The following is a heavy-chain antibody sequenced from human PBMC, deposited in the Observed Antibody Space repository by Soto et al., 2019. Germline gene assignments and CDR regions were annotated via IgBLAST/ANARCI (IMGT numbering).Heavy chain of an antibody. J-gene: IGHJ4*02. Sequence: GGSLRLSCAASGFAFSNYAMGWVRQAPGKGLEWVSSISTSIDATYYADSVKGRFTISRDDSKNTLYLQMNRLRAEDSAVYYCAKDRTVAARNFDYWGQGTQVTGAS. CDR3: AKDRTVAARNFDY. CDR1: GFAFSNYA. D-gene: IGHD6-6*01. CDR2: ISTSIDAT. V-gene: IGHV3-23*01.